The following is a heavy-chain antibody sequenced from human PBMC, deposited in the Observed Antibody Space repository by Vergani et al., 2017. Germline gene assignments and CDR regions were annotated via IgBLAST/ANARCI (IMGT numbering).Heavy chain of an antibody. V-gene: IGHV2-5*02. D-gene: IGHD4-17*01. CDR2: IYWDDDK. J-gene: IGHJ1*01. CDR3: AHRGGDYEYFQH. Sequence: QITLKESGPTLVKPTQTLTLTCTFSGFSLSTSGVGVGWIRQPPGKALEWLALIYWDDDKRYSPSLKSRLTITKDTSKNQVVLTMTNMDTVDTATYYCAHRGGDYEYFQHWGQGTLVTVSS. CDR1: GFSLSTSGVG.